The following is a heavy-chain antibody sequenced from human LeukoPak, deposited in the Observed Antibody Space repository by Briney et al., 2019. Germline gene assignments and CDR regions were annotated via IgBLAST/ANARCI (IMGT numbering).Heavy chain of an antibody. CDR3: VRHTAMGSGYYFDY. J-gene: IGHJ4*02. D-gene: IGHD5-18*01. V-gene: IGHV3-33*08. CDR2: IWYDGSKK. Sequence: GGSLRLSCAASGFTFSSYAMSWVRQAPGKGLEWVAVIWYDGSKKYYADSVKGRFTISRDNSKNTLYLQIDSLRAEDTAIYYCVRHTAMGSGYYFDYWGQGTLVTVSS. CDR1: GFTFSSYA.